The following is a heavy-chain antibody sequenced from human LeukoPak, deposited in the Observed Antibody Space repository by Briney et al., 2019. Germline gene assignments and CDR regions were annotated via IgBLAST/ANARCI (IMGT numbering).Heavy chain of an antibody. CDR2: ISYDGSNK. CDR1: GFTFSSYA. Sequence: GGSLRLSCAASGFTFSSYAMHWVRQAPGKGLEWVAVISYDGSNKYYADSVKGRFTISRDNSKNTLYLQMNSLRAEDTAVYYCAKERRIAAAGTLSNDFDYWGQGTLVTVSS. D-gene: IGHD6-13*01. V-gene: IGHV3-30-3*01. J-gene: IGHJ4*02. CDR3: AKERRIAAAGTLSNDFDY.